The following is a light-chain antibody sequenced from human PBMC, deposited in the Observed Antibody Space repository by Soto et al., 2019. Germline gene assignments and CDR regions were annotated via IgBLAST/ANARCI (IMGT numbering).Light chain of an antibody. J-gene: IGKJ1*01. Sequence: DIQMTQSPSSLPASVGDRVTITCRASQSISTDLSWYQQKPGKAPTLLIYTASTLQSGVPSRFSGSGSGTDFTLTISSLQPEDFATYYCQQSYTVPTWTFGQGTKVEIK. V-gene: IGKV1-39*01. CDR1: QSISTD. CDR3: QQSYTVPTWT. CDR2: TAS.